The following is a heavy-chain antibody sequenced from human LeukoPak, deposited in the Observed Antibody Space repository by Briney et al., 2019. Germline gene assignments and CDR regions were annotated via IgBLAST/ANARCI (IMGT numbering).Heavy chain of an antibody. CDR3: ARRSYCGGDCYGSDAFDI. V-gene: IGHV3-21*01. CDR1: GFTLSSYS. Sequence: GGSLRLSCAASGFTLSSYSMNWVRQAPGKGLEWGSSISSSSTYLDYADSLKGRFTISRDNAKNSLYLQMNSLRAEDTAVYYCARRSYCGGDCYGSDAFDIWGQGTMVTVSS. D-gene: IGHD2-21*02. CDR2: ISSSSTYL. J-gene: IGHJ3*02.